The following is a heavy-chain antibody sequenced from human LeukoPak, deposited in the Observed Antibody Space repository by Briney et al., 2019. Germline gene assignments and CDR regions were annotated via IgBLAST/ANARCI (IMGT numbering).Heavy chain of an antibody. V-gene: IGHV3-23*01. J-gene: IGHJ4*02. CDR1: GFTFNSYA. CDR3: AKVASGDFDY. Sequence: GGSLRLSCAASGFTFNSYAMNWVRQAPGKGLEWVSGISGSGGNTYYADSVKGRFTISSDNSKNPLYLQMNSLRVEDTAVYYCAKVASGDFDYWGQGTLVTVSS. D-gene: IGHD3-10*01. CDR2: ISGSGGNT.